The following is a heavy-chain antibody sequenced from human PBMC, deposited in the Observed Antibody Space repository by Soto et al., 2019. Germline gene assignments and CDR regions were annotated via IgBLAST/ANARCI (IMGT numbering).Heavy chain of an antibody. J-gene: IGHJ4*02. CDR2: ISGSGGST. CDR1: GFTFSSYA. D-gene: IGHD3-22*01. Sequence: GSLRLSCAASGFTFSSYAMSWVRQAPGKGLEWVSAISGSGGSTYYADSVKGRFTISRDNSKNTLYLQMNSLRAEDTAVYYCAKDRSTMIVVVTYYFDYWGQGTLVTVSS. V-gene: IGHV3-23*01. CDR3: AKDRSTMIVVVTYYFDY.